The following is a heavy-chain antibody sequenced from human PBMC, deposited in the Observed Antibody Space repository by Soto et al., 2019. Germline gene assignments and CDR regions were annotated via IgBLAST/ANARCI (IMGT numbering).Heavy chain of an antibody. CDR1: GGTFSSYA. CDR3: AREYKVYDYVWGSYPSTHFDY. CDR2: IIPIFGTA. J-gene: IGHJ4*02. D-gene: IGHD3-16*02. Sequence: QVQLVQSGAEVKKPGSSVKVSCKASGGTFSSYAISWVRQAPGQGLEWMGGIIPIFGTANYAQKFQGRVTITPDESTSTAYLERSSLRSEDTAVYYCAREYKVYDYVWGSYPSTHFDYWGQGTLVTVCS. V-gene: IGHV1-69*01.